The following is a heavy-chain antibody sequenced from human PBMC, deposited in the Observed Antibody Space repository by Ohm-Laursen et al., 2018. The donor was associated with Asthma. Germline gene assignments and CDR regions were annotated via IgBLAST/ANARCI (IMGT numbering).Heavy chain of an antibody. J-gene: IGHJ4*02. Sequence: SLRLSCAASGFTFRSYAMHWVRQAPGKGLEWVAVGGSYYDGGLKYHADSVNGRFTVSRDDSKNTLYLQMSSLRPDDTAVYYCARDVMEWYLPAFDFWGQGTLVTVSS. CDR1: GFTFRSYA. CDR3: ARDVMEWYLPAFDF. D-gene: IGHD3-3*01. V-gene: IGHV3-30-3*01. CDR2: GGSYYDGGLK.